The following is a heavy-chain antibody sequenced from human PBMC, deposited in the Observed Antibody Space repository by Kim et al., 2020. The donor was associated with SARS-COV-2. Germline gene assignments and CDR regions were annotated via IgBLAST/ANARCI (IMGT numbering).Heavy chain of an antibody. Sequence: GGSLRLSCAASGFTFSSYAMSWVRQAPGKGLEWVSAISGSGGSTYYADSVKGRFTISRDNSKNTLYLQMNSLRAEDTAVYYCAKEIVAMIVLGNLFDYWGQGTLVTVSS. V-gene: IGHV3-23*01. CDR3: AKEIVAMIVLGNLFDY. J-gene: IGHJ4*02. CDR1: GFTFSSYA. D-gene: IGHD3-22*01. CDR2: ISGSGGST.